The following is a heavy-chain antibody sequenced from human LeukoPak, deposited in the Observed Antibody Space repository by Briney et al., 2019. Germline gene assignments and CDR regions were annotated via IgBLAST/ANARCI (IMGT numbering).Heavy chain of an antibody. V-gene: IGHV3-48*03. J-gene: IGHJ3*02. CDR2: ISSSDDTI. D-gene: IGHD3-22*01. Sequence: GGSLRLSCAPSGFTFSSYEMNWVRQAAGKGLEWVACISSSDDTIYYADSVKGRFTISRDNAKNSLYLQMNSLRAEDTAVYYCARKTYYYDSRGQGHDAFDIWGQGTMITVSS. CDR3: ARKTYYYDSRGQGHDAFDI. CDR1: GFTFSSYE.